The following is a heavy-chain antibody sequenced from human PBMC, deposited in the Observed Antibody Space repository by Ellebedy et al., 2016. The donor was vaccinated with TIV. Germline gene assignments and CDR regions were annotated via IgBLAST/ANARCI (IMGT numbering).Heavy chain of an antibody. J-gene: IGHJ4*02. Sequence: SETLSLTCIVSGVPIISTESYWAWLRQPPGTGLEWIATLDYDGTTSYNPSLRSRVTISADTSKSQLSLTLTSVTATDTAVYYCARRRAKNQRFITYFDYWGQGTLVTVSS. CDR1: GVPIISTESY. CDR2: LDYDGTT. CDR3: ARRRAKNQRFITYFDY. V-gene: IGHV4-39*01. D-gene: IGHD3-22*01.